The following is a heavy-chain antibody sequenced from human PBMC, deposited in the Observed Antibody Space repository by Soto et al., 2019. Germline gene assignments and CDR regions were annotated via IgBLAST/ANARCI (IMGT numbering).Heavy chain of an antibody. CDR2: INGRGNYI. CDR3: ARPPVIDIVVPPDY. V-gene: IGHV3-21*06. J-gene: IGHJ4*02. Sequence: GGSLRLSCEASGFSFNTYNMNWVRQAPEKGLEWVSSINGRGNYIYYADSVKGRFTISRDNAKNSLYLQMNSLRAEDTAVYYCARPPVIDIVVPPDYWGQGTLVTVSS. D-gene: IGHD2-15*01. CDR1: GFSFNTYN.